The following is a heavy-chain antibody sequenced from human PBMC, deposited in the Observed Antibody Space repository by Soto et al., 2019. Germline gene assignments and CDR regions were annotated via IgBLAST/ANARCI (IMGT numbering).Heavy chain of an antibody. D-gene: IGHD3-10*01. CDR3: ARASKMPTDRGGYFYYGMDV. CDR2: IFYSGST. V-gene: IGHV4-30-4*01. Sequence: PSETLSLTCTVSGGSISSGDYYWSWIRQPPGEGLEWIGNIFYSGSTNYNPSLKSRETISVDTSKNQFSLTLSSVTAADTAVYYCARASKMPTDRGGYFYYGMDVWGQGTTVTVSS. CDR1: GGSISSGDYY. J-gene: IGHJ6*02.